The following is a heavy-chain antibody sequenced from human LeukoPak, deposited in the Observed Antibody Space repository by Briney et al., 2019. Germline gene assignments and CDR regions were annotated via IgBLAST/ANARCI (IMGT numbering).Heavy chain of an antibody. Sequence: GGSLRLSCAASGFTVSSNYMSWVRQAPGKGLEWVSVIYSGGSTYYADSVKGRFTISRDNSKNTLYLQMNSLRAEDTAVYYCARDKGGDYAYYYYGMDVWGQGTTVTVSS. CDR3: ARDKGGDYAYYYYGMDV. D-gene: IGHD4-17*01. CDR2: IYSGGST. J-gene: IGHJ6*02. CDR1: GFTVSSNY. V-gene: IGHV3-53*01.